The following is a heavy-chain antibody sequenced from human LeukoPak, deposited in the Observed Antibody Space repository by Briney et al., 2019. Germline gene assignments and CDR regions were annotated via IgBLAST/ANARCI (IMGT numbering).Heavy chain of an antibody. CDR1: GGAISGSPYY. D-gene: IGHD6-19*01. V-gene: IGHV4-39*01. CDR3: ARAYSSGWYNDFDP. Sequence: SETLSLTCTVSGGAISGSPYYWGWIRQPPGKGLERIGSTPYSGSTYYNPSLKSRVTISVDTSKNQFSLKLTSVTAADTAVYYCARAYSSGWYNDFDPWGQGTLVIVSS. CDR2: TPYSGST. J-gene: IGHJ5*02.